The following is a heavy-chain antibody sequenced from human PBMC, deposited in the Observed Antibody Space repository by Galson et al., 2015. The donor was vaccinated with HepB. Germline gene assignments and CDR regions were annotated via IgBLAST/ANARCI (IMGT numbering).Heavy chain of an antibody. D-gene: IGHD3-16*01. V-gene: IGHV5-10-1*01. J-gene: IGHJ4*02. CDR2: IDPSDSYT. Sequence: QSGAEVKKPGESLRISCKVSGYIFTSYSITWVRQMPGKGLEWMGRIDPSDSYTNYSPSFQGHVTISADKSISTAYLQWSSLKTSDPAIYYCARRVLGGVDYWGQGTLVTVSS. CDR3: ARRVLGGVDY. CDR1: GYIFTSYS.